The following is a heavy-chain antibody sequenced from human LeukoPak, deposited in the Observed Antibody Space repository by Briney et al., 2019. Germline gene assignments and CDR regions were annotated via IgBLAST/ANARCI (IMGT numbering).Heavy chain of an antibody. D-gene: IGHD3-22*01. CDR1: GYSISSDYY. J-gene: IGHJ4*02. Sequence: SETLSLTCTVSGYSISSDYYWGWIRQPPGKGLEWIGSIYHSGSTYYNPSLKSRVTISVDTSKNQFSLKLSSVTAADTAVYYCARDSPYYYDSSGFYYFDYWGQGTLVTVSS. CDR2: IYHSGST. CDR3: ARDSPYYYDSSGFYYFDY. V-gene: IGHV4-38-2*02.